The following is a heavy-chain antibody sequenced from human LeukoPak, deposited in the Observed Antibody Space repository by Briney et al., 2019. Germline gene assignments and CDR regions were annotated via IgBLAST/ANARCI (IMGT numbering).Heavy chain of an antibody. V-gene: IGHV1-46*01. CDR1: GYTFTSYY. Sequence: ASVKVSCKASGYTFTSYYMHWVRQAPGQGLEWMGIINPSGGSTSYAQKFQGRVTMTRDMSTSTVYMELSSLRSEDTAVYYCARRGNLRGVTANRYFDYWGQGTLVTVSS. CDR3: ARRGNLRGVTANRYFDY. D-gene: IGHD3-10*01. J-gene: IGHJ4*02. CDR2: INPSGGST.